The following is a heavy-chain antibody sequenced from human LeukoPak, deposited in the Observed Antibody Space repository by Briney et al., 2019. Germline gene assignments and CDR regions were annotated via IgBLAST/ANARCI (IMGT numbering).Heavy chain of an antibody. Sequence: PSETLSLTCTVSGGSINSYYWSWIRQPPGKRLEWIGYIHYSGNTYYSPSLKSRVTISVDTSKNQFSLKLSSVTAADTAVYYCARDLSASGSYAFDIWGQGTMVTVSS. CDR2: IHYSGNT. D-gene: IGHD3-3*01. V-gene: IGHV4-59*12. CDR3: ARDLSASGSYAFDI. CDR1: GGSINSYY. J-gene: IGHJ3*02.